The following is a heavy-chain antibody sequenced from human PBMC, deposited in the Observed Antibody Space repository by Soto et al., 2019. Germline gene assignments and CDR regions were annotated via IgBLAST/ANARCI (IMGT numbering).Heavy chain of an antibody. CDR3: ARNEWFDL. CDR2: INHSGFT. D-gene: IGHD1-1*01. J-gene: IGHJ5*02. Sequence: AETMYLTSSVYGWSFSGSDWTWVRQPPGKGLDWIAEINHSGFTNYNPSLKSRVTISVDTSKKQFSLNLSSVTAADTAVYYCARNEWFDLWGQGTLVTVSS. V-gene: IGHV4-34*01. CDR1: GWSFSGSD.